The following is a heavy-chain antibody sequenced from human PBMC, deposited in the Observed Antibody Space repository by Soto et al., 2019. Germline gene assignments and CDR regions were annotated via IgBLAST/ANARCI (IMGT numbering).Heavy chain of an antibody. D-gene: IGHD3-22*01. CDR1: GGAISSGGYY. CDR3: ATNEKHYDSSGYWRNYFDY. CDR2: IYYSGST. Sequence: KSSETLSLTGTVSGGAISSGGYYWSWIRQHPGKGLEWIGYIYYSGSTYYNPSLKSRVTISVDTSKNQFSLKLSSVTAADTAVYYCATNEKHYDSSGYWRNYFDYWGQGTLVTVSS. V-gene: IGHV4-31*03. J-gene: IGHJ4*02.